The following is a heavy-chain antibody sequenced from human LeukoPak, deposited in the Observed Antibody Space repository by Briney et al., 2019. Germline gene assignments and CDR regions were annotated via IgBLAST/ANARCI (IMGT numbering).Heavy chain of an antibody. V-gene: IGHV4-38-2*01. J-gene: IGHJ6*03. CDR2: VYRTGST. D-gene: IGHD2-15*01. Sequence: SETLSLTCAVSGYSISSGYYWGWVRQPPGKGLEWIGSVYRTGSTYYNPSVKSRGTISVDTSKNQFSLKLRSVTAADTAVYYCARVYCSGGSCDSASYYASYYYYYYIDVRGIGTTVTVSS. CDR3: ARVYCSGGSCDSASYYASYYYYYYIDV. CDR1: GYSISSGYY.